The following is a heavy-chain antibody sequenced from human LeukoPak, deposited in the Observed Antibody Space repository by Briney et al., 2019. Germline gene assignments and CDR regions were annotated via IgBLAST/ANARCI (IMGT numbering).Heavy chain of an antibody. CDR3: AKYSPMQSESGDY. CDR2: IYSGGST. J-gene: IGHJ4*02. D-gene: IGHD2-21*01. CDR1: GFTVSSNY. Sequence: GGSLRLSYAASGFTVSSNYMSWVRQAPGKGLEWVSVIYSGGSTYYADSVKGRFTISRDNSKNTLYLQMNSLRAEDTAAYYCAKYSPMQSESGDYWGQGTLVTVSS. V-gene: IGHV3-53*01.